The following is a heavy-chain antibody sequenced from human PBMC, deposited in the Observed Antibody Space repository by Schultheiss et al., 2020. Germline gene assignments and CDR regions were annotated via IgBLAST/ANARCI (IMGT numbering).Heavy chain of an antibody. Sequence: SQTLSLTFTVSGGSISSYYWSWIRQPPGKGLEWIGRIYTSGSTNYNPSLKSRVTMSVDTSKNQFSLKLSSVTAADTAVYYCARWVAVAGPGGTFDYWGQGTLVTVS. CDR3: ARWVAVAGPGGTFDY. V-gene: IGHV4-4*07. D-gene: IGHD6-19*01. CDR2: IYTSGST. J-gene: IGHJ4*02. CDR1: GGSISSYY.